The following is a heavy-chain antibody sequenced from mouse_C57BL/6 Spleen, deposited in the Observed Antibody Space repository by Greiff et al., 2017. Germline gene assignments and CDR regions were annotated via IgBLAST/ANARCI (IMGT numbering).Heavy chain of an antibody. CDR1: GFTFSSYA. CDR3: AREGWLLLHWYFDV. D-gene: IGHD2-3*01. Sequence: EVKLVESGGGLVKPGGSLKLSCAASGFTFSSYAMSWVRQTPEKRLEWVATISDGGSYTYYPDNVKGRFTISRDNAKNNLYLQMSHLKSEDTAMYYCAREGWLLLHWYFDVWGTGTTVTVSS. CDR2: ISDGGSYT. J-gene: IGHJ1*03. V-gene: IGHV5-4*01.